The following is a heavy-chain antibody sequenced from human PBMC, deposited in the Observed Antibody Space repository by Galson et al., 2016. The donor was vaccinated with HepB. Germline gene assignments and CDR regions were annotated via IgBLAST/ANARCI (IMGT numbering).Heavy chain of an antibody. CDR3: ARSGIYDFWSGYYKKSYYYQYCLDV. V-gene: IGHV3-7*01. CDR2: RKQDGSEK. Sequence: SLRLSCAASRFTFSRFWLSWVRQAPGKGLEWVANRKQDGSEKYDVDSVKGRFTISRDNAKNSLFLQMNSLRAEDTAVYYCARSGIYDFWSGYYKKSYYYQYCLDVWGKGTTVTVSS. D-gene: IGHD3-3*01. CDR1: RFTFSRFW. J-gene: IGHJ6*04.